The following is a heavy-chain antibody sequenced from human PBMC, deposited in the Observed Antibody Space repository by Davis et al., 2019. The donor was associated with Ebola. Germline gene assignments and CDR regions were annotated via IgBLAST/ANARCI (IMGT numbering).Heavy chain of an antibody. CDR3: ATATSNGWPLGHYYMDV. CDR2: IYYSGST. D-gene: IGHD6-19*01. CDR1: GGSFTDFS. Sequence: SETLSLTCAVYGGSFTDFSWNWVRQSPGKSLEWIGYIYYSGSTYYNPSLKSRVTISLDTSQNQFALKLNSVTAADTAVYYCATATSNGWPLGHYYMDVWGKGTTVTVSS. J-gene: IGHJ6*03. V-gene: IGHV4-59*06.